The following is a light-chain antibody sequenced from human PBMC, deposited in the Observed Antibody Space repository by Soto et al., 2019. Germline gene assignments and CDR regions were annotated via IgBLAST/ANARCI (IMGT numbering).Light chain of an antibody. J-gene: IGKJ3*01. CDR3: QQYGRSPIFT. CDR1: RSISTY. V-gene: IGKV3-11*01. Sequence: ETVLTQSPATLSLSPGERATLSCRASRSISTYLAWYQQKPGQAPRLLIYEALNRATGIPARFSGSGSGTDFTLTIRRLEPEDFAVYYCQQYGRSPIFTIGPGTTVDIK. CDR2: EAL.